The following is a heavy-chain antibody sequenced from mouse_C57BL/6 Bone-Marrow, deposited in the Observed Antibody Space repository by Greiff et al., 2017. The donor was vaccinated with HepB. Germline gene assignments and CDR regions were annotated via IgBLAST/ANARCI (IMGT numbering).Heavy chain of an antibody. CDR2: ISSGGSYT. Sequence: EVQGVESGGDLVKPGGSLKLSCAASGFTFSSYGMSWVRQTPDKRLEWVATISSGGSYTYYPDSVKGRFTISRDNAKNTLYLQMSSLKSEGTAMYYWARYYSQLWGQGTLVTVSA. CDR1: GFTFSSYG. D-gene: IGHD2-12*01. J-gene: IGHJ3*01. CDR3: ARYYSQL. V-gene: IGHV5-6*01.